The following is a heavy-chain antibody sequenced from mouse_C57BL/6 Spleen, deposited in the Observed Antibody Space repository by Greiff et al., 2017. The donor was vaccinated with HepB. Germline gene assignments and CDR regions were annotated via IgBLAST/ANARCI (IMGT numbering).Heavy chain of an antibody. D-gene: IGHD1-1*01. J-gene: IGHJ2*01. Sequence: DVMLVESGGGLVKPGGSLKLSCAASGFTFSDYGMHWVRQAPEKGLEWVAYISSGSSTNYYADTVKGRFTIAKDNATNTLFLQMTSLRSEDTAMYYCARGKLLAGIDYWGQGTTLTVSS. CDR2: ISSGSSTN. V-gene: IGHV5-17*01. CDR1: GFTFSDYG. CDR3: ARGKLLAGIDY.